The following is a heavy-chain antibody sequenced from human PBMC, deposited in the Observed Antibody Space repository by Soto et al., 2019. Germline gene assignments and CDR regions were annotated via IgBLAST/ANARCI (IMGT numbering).Heavy chain of an antibody. D-gene: IGHD6-13*01. CDR2: VNDDGTST. J-gene: IGHJ4*02. Sequence: EVQLVESVGGFAQPGGSLRLSCVDSGFTFSSSWMHWVRQVPGKGLVWVSYVNDDGTSTSYADSVKGRFTISRDNAKNTLYLQMRSLTVEDTAVYHCARAGSSLSKFDSWGQGTLVTVSS. CDR3: ARAGSSLSKFDS. V-gene: IGHV3-74*01. CDR1: GFTFSSSW.